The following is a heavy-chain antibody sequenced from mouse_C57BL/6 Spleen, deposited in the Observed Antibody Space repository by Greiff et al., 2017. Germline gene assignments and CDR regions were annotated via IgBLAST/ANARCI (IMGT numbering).Heavy chain of an antibody. CDR1: GYTFTSYW. CDR3: ARSVIDDYDPREYFDY. D-gene: IGHD2-4*01. J-gene: IGHJ2*01. Sequence: VKLQQPGAELVKPGASVKMSCKASGYTFTSYWITWVKQRPGQGLEWIGDIYPGSGSTNYNGKFKSKATLTVDTSSSTAYMQLSSLTSEDSAVYYCARSVIDDYDPREYFDYWGKGTTVTVSS. CDR2: IYPGSGST. V-gene: IGHV1-55*01.